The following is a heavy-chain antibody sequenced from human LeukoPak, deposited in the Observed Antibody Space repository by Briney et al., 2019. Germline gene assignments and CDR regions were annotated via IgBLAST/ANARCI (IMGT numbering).Heavy chain of an antibody. J-gene: IGHJ4*02. CDR1: GYTFIAYY. Sequence: ASVKVSCKASGYTFIAYYLYWVRQAPGQGLELMGWISPNSGGTKYAQNFQGRVTMTRDTSISTVYMELSRLSYDDTAVYYCASGHIFDFAFWGQGTLVTVSS. V-gene: IGHV1-2*02. D-gene: IGHD3/OR15-3a*01. CDR2: ISPNSGGT. CDR3: ASGHIFDFAF.